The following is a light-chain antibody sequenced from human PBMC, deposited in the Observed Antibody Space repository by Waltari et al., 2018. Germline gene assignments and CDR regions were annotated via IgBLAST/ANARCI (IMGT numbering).Light chain of an antibody. CDR2: TSS. J-gene: IGKJ4*01. CDR3: QQRSIALT. Sequence: EIVLTQSPATLSLSPGERATLSCRASQNVGTYVAWYQQRPGQAPRLLIYTSSNRAPGISARFSGGGSGTDFTLTISSLEPEDFAVYYCQQRSIALTFGGGTKVELK. CDR1: QNVGTY. V-gene: IGKV3-11*01.